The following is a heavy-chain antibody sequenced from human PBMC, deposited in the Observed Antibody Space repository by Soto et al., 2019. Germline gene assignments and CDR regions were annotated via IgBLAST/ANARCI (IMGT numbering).Heavy chain of an antibody. CDR2: ISGGGDTT. D-gene: IGHD3-10*01. J-gene: IGHJ4*02. CDR3: AKGRGGSGSLTPRVDL. V-gene: IGHV3-23*01. Sequence: EVQLLESGGGLVQPGGSLRLSCAASGFTFNNYAMTWVRQAPGKGLAGVSAISGGGDTTSYADSLKGRFTVSRDGPKTTLYRQMSRRRAEATALYSCAKGRGGSGSLTPRVDLWGQGTLGTVSS. CDR1: GFTFNNYA.